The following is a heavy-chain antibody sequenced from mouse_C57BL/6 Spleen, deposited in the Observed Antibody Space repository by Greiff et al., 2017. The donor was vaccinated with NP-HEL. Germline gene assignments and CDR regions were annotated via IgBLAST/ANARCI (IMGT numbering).Heavy chain of an antibody. CDR1: GYTFTDYN. J-gene: IGHJ1*03. V-gene: IGHV1-22*01. CDR3: ARYYYGSSLYFDV. D-gene: IGHD1-1*01. CDR2: INPNNGGT. Sequence: VQLQQSGPELVKPGASVKMSCKASGYTFTDYNMHWVKQSHGKSLEWIGYINPNNGGTSYNQKFKGKATLTVNKSSSTAYMELRSLTSEDSAVYYCARYYYGSSLYFDVWGTGTTVTVSS.